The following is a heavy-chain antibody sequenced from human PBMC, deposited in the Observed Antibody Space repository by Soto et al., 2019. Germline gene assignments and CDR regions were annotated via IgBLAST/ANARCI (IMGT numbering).Heavy chain of an antibody. Sequence: QVQPQESGPGLVKPSHTLSLTCTVSGLPVTSGGYYWTWILHTTGKCPEGIGYIYHIRSPSYNPSLKSRLPMSLDTSKNQFSLNLTSVTAADTAIYCCVRDRALDSTRNWFDCCGQGTLVTVSS. J-gene: IGHJ5*01. V-gene: IGHV4-31*03. D-gene: IGHD3-3*01. CDR3: VRDRALDSTRNWFDC. CDR2: IYHIRSP. CDR1: GLPVTSGGYY.